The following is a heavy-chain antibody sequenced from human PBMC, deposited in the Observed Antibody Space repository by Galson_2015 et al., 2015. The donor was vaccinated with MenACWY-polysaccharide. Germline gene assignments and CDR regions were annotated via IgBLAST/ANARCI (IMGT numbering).Heavy chain of an antibody. Sequence: SLRLSCAASGLTFNNYWVHWVRQVPREGLVWVSRIDSDGTSTTYADSVKGRFTISRDNDENKLYLQMDSLRAEDTAVYYCVRGVRGSRHFDLWGQGTLVTVSS. CDR2: IDSDGTST. D-gene: IGHD2-15*01. J-gene: IGHJ4*02. V-gene: IGHV3-74*01. CDR3: VRGVRGSRHFDL. CDR1: GLTFNNYW.